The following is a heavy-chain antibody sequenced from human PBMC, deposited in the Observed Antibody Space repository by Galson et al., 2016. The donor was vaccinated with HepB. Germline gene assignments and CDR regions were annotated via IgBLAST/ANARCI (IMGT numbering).Heavy chain of an antibody. CDR2: INPSGGST. J-gene: IGHJ4*02. D-gene: IGHD6-13*01. CDR3: ARLAAAGTADY. CDR1: GYTFTSYY. V-gene: IGHV1-46*01. Sequence: SVKVSCKASGYTFTSYYMHWVRQAPGQGLEWMGIINPSGGSTSYAQKFQGRVTMTRDASKSTVYMELSSLRSEDTAVYYCARLAAAGTADYWGQGTLVTVSS.